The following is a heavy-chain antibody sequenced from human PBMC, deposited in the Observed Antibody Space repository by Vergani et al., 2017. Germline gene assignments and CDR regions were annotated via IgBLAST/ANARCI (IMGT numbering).Heavy chain of an antibody. CDR1: GFTFNQYG. CDR2: TWYDGNNK. Sequence: QVQLVESGGGVVQPGRSLRLSCAASGFTFNQYGMHWVRQAPGKGLEWVAVTWYDGNNKQYADSVKGRFTISRDNSKRTMYLQMNSLRDEDTGVYYCAGDLRLLYNRFDPWGQGTLVTVSS. V-gene: IGHV3-33*01. D-gene: IGHD1-14*01. J-gene: IGHJ5*02. CDR3: AGDLRLLYNRFDP.